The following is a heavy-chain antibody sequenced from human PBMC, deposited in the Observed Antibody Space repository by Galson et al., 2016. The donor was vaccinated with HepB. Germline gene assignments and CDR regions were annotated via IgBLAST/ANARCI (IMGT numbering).Heavy chain of an antibody. D-gene: IGHD3-10*01. V-gene: IGHV3-21*01. J-gene: IGHJ4*02. Sequence: SLRLSCAVSGSSFSGYSMSWVRQSPGKGLEWVSSISSSSTYIYYADSVKGRFTISRDNAKNSLYLQMNSLRAEDTAVYYCARDLFRCDYWGQGTLVTVSS. CDR1: GSSFSGYS. CDR3: ARDLFRCDY. CDR2: ISSSSTYI.